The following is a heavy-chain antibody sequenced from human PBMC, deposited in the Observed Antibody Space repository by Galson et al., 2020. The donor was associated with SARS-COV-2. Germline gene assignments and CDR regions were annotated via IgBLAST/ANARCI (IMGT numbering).Heavy chain of an antibody. CDR1: GFSLSTSGTC. CDR2: IDWDDDK. CDR3: ARTVAGILLPFDY. D-gene: IGHD6-19*01. Sequence: SGPTLVKPTQTPTLTCTFSGFSLSTSGTCVRWIRQPPGKPLEWPARIDWDDDKYYSTSLKTRLTISKDTSKNQVVLTMTNMDPVDTATYYCARTVAGILLPFDYWGQGTLVTVSS. V-gene: IGHV2-70*11. J-gene: IGHJ4*02.